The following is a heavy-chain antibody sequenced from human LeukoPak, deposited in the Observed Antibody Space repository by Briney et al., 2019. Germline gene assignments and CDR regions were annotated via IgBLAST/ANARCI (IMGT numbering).Heavy chain of an antibody. V-gene: IGHV4-59*08. CDR2: VYYSGST. Sequence: AETLSLTCSVSGGSISSYYWSFIRQPPGKGLEWIGYVYYSGSTNYNPSLKSRVTISVDTSKNQFSLRLSSVTAADTAVYYCARHYISGYFFDYWGQGTLVTVSS. CDR3: ARHYISGYFFDY. D-gene: IGHD1-14*01. CDR1: GGSISSYY. J-gene: IGHJ4*02.